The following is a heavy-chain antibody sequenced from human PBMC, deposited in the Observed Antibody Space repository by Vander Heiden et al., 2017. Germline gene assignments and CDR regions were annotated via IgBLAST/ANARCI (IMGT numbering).Heavy chain of an antibody. D-gene: IGHD6-19*01. Sequence: QVQLVESGGGVVQPGRSLRLSCAASRFTFRSYGIPWLRPAAGKGLELVAVISHDGSEKYYSDSVKGRFTISRDNSKNTVYLQMHSLRDEDTAVYYCTKDQWATVQQWLERGSHDYWGQGTLVTVSS. CDR1: RFTFRSYG. V-gene: IGHV3-30*18. J-gene: IGHJ4*02. CDR2: ISHDGSEK. CDR3: TKDQWATVQQWLERGSHDY.